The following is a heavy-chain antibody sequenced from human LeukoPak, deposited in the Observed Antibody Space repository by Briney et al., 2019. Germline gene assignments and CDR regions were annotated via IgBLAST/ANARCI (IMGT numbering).Heavy chain of an antibody. CDR1: GGSISTYY. D-gene: IGHD3/OR15-3a*01. CDR2: IYYSGNT. V-gene: IGHV4-39*01. J-gene: IGHJ4*02. CDR3: ARQTGSGLFILP. Sequence: SETLSLTCTVSGGSISTYYWSWIRQPPGKGLGWIGSIYYSGNTYYNASLKSQVSISIDTSKNQFSLRLTSVTAADTAVYYCARQTGSGLFILPGGQGTLVTVSS.